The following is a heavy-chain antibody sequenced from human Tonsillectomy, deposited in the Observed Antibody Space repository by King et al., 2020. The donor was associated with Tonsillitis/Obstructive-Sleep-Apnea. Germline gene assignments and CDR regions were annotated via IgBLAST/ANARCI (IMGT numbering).Heavy chain of an antibody. D-gene: IGHD3-3*01. CDR2: IWYDGSNK. Sequence: QLVQSGGGVVQPGRSLRLSCAASGFTFSNYGMHWVRQAPGKGLEWVAVIWYDGSNKYYVDSVKGRFTISRDNSKNTLYLQMNSLRAEDTAVYYCARAVGLGPFSYSYSARDVWGQGPRSPSP. CDR1: GFTFSNYG. J-gene: IGHJ6*02. V-gene: IGHV3-33*01. CDR3: ARAVGLGPFSYSYSARDV.